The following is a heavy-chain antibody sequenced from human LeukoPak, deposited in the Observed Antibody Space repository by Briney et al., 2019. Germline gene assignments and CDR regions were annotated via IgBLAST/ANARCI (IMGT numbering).Heavy chain of an antibody. CDR2: IKEAGSEK. D-gene: IGHD3-16*01. Sequence: GGSLRLSCTDSGFTFSKYWMSWVRQAPGKGLEWVARIKEAGSEKYYVDSVKGRFTISRDNTKNSLYLQMNSLRAEDTAVYYCARNGLIGFDYWGQGTLVTVSS. V-gene: IGHV3-7*04. J-gene: IGHJ4*02. CDR3: ARNGLIGFDY. CDR1: GFTFSKYW.